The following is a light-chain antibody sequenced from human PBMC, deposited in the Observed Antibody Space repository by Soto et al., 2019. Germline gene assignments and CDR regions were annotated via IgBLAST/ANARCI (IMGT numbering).Light chain of an antibody. CDR2: EVT. CDR3: SSYAGSNNVV. Sequence: QSALTQPPSASGSPGQSVTISCTGTSSDVGDYKYVSWYQQHPGKAPKLMIYEVTKRPSGVPDRFSGSKSGNTASLTVSGIQAEDEANYYCSSYAGSNNVVFGGGTKLTVL. V-gene: IGLV2-8*01. CDR1: SSDVGDYKY. J-gene: IGLJ2*01.